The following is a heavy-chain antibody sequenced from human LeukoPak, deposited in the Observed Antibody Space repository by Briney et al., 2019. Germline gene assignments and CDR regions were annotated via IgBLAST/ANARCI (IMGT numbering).Heavy chain of an antibody. Sequence: ASVKVSCKASGYTFTSYYMHWVRQAPGQGLEWMGWINPNSGGTNYAQKFQGWVTMTRDTSISTAYMELSRLRSDDTAVYYCARGPRRDCSSTSCPYYFDYWGQGTLVTVSS. CDR2: INPNSGGT. CDR3: ARGPRRDCSSTSCPYYFDY. J-gene: IGHJ4*02. V-gene: IGHV1-2*04. CDR1: GYTFTSYY. D-gene: IGHD2-2*01.